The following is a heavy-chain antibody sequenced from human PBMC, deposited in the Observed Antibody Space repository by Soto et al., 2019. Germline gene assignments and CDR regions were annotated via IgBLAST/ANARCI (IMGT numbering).Heavy chain of an antibody. V-gene: IGHV4-34*01. Sequence: QVQLQQWGAGLLKPSETLSLTCAVYGGSFSGYYWSWIRQPPGKGLEWIGEINHSGSTNYNPSLKSRVTISVDTSKSQFSLKLSSVTAADTAVYYCARGYPPIAAENWFDPWGQGTLVTVSS. CDR3: ARGYPPIAAENWFDP. CDR1: GGSFSGYY. J-gene: IGHJ5*02. D-gene: IGHD6-13*01. CDR2: INHSGST.